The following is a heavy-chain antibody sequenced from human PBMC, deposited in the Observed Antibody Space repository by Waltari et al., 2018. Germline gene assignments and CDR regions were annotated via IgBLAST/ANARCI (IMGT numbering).Heavy chain of an antibody. D-gene: IGHD6-19*01. CDR3: AKDHPSDGWPAFDS. Sequence: LESGGGLAQPGGSLRLPCAASGFSIGTFAMVWVRQAPGRVVGGGSSMTRQATTYYAGSVRGRFVISRDDSDNKVHLQMNGLNADDTATYYCAKDHPSDGWPAFDSWGQGTQVIVSS. CDR2: MTRQATT. CDR1: GFSIGTFA. V-gene: IGHV3-23*01. J-gene: IGHJ4*02.